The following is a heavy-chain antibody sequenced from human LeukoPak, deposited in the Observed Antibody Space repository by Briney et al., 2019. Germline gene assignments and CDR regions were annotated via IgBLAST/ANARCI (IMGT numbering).Heavy chain of an antibody. D-gene: IGHD6-6*01. Sequence: GGSLRLSCAASGFTFDDYAMHWVRQAPGKGLEWVSLISWDGGSTYYADSVKGRFTISRDISKNSLYLQMNSLRAEDTALYYCAKDSEIRSSGSYYFDYWGQGTLVTVSS. CDR2: ISWDGGST. CDR1: GFTFDDYA. CDR3: AKDSEIRSSGSYYFDY. J-gene: IGHJ4*02. V-gene: IGHV3-43D*03.